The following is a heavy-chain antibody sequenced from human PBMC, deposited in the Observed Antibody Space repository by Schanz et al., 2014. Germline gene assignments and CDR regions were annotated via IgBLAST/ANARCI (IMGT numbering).Heavy chain of an antibody. D-gene: IGHD6-19*01. CDR3: ERDLEAHGSGWSLS. CDR1: GDSVSSNSAA. J-gene: IGHJ4*02. Sequence: QVQLRQSGPGLVKPSQTLSVICAISGDSVSSNSAAWNWIRQSPSRGLEWLGRTYFRSKWYYEYAEAVKSRIPIKSDTAKNQLSLQLNSVTPEDTAVDYCERDLEAHGSGWSLSWGQGTLVTVSS. V-gene: IGHV6-1*01. CDR2: TYFRSKWYY.